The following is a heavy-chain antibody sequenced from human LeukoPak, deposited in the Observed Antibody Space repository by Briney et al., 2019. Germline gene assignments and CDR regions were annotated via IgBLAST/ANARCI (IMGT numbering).Heavy chain of an antibody. Sequence: SETLSLTCTVSGGSISSYYWSWIRQPPGKRLEWIGYIYYSGSTNYNPSLKSRVTISVDTSKNQFSLKLSSVTAADTAVYYCARVGRLGAAPPIAGLLFDPWGQGTLVTVSS. CDR2: IYYSGST. D-gene: IGHD6-13*01. CDR3: ARVGRLGAAPPIAGLLFDP. CDR1: GGSISSYY. V-gene: IGHV4-59*01. J-gene: IGHJ5*02.